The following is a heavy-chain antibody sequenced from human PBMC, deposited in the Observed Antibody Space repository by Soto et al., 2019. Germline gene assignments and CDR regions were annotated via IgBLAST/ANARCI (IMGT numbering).Heavy chain of an antibody. D-gene: IGHD2-15*01. V-gene: IGHV4-34*01. Sequence: QVQLQQWGAGLLKPSETLSLTCAVYGGSFSGYYWSWIRQPPGKGLEWIGEINHSGSTNYNPSLKSRVTISVDTSKNQLSLKLSSVTAADTAVYYCARGLGYCSGGSCYSNYFDYWGQGTLVTVSS. CDR3: ARGLGYCSGGSCYSNYFDY. CDR2: INHSGST. CDR1: GGSFSGYY. J-gene: IGHJ4*02.